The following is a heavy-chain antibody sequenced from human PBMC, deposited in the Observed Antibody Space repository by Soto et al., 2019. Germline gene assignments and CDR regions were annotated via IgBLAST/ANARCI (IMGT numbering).Heavy chain of an antibody. D-gene: IGHD3-22*01. Sequence: PGESLKISCKGSGYSFTSYWISWVRQMPGKGLEWMGRIDPSDSYTNYSPSFQGHVTISADKSISTAYLQWSSLKASDTAMYYCASQDYYDSSGPGDPFDYWGQGTLVTV. CDR1: GYSFTSYW. J-gene: IGHJ4*02. CDR3: ASQDYYDSSGPGDPFDY. V-gene: IGHV5-10-1*01. CDR2: IDPSDSYT.